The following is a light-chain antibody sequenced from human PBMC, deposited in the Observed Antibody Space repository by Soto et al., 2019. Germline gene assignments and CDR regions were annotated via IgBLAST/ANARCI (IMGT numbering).Light chain of an antibody. CDR2: DAS. V-gene: IGKV3-11*01. Sequence: EIVLTQSPATLSLSPWERATLSCRASQSVSSYLAWYQQKPGQAPRLLIYDASNRATGIPARFSGSGSGTDFTLTISSLEPEDFAVYYWQQRTDWPLTFGQGTRLEIK. CDR1: QSVSSY. J-gene: IGKJ5*01. CDR3: QQRTDWPLT.